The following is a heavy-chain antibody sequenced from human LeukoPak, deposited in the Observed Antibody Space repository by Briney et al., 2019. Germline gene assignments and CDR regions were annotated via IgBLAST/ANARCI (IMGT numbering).Heavy chain of an antibody. CDR1: GGSFSGYY. Sequence: SETLSLTCAVYGGSFSGYYWSWIRQPPGKGLEWIGEINHSGSTNYNPSLKSRVTISVDTSKNQFSLKLSSVTAADTAVHYCARGQGIAAAGTPFDYWGQGTLVTVSS. D-gene: IGHD6-13*01. V-gene: IGHV4-34*01. CDR3: ARGQGIAAAGTPFDY. J-gene: IGHJ4*02. CDR2: INHSGST.